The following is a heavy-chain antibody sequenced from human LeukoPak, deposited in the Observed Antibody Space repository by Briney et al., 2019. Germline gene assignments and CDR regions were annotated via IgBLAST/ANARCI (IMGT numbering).Heavy chain of an antibody. V-gene: IGHV5-51*01. CDR2: IYPGDSDT. CDR3: ARQSDSSGWYPKFDY. D-gene: IGHD6-19*01. J-gene: IGHJ4*02. CDR1: GYSFTSYW. Sequence: GESLKISCKGSGYSFTSYWIGWVRQMPGKGLEWMGIIYPGDSDTRYSPSFQGQVTISADKSISTAYLQWSSLKASDTAMYYCARQSDSSGWYPKFDYWGQGTLVTVSS.